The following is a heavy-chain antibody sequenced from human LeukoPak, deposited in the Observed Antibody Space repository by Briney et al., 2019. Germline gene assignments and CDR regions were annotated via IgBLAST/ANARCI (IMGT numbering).Heavy chain of an antibody. CDR1: GFTFSSYG. D-gene: IGHD5-24*01. J-gene: IGHJ4*02. CDR3: ARITGGYNLMDY. V-gene: IGHV3-30*02. CDR2: IRYDGSNK. Sequence: GGSLRLSCAASGFTFSSYGMHWVRQAPGKGLEWVAFIRYDGSNKYYADSVKGRFAMSRDNARNTLYLQMNSLRVEDTAVYYCARITGGYNLMDYWGQGTLVTVSS.